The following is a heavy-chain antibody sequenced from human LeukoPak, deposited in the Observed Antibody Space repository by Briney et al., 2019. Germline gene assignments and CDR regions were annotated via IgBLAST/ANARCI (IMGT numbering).Heavy chain of an antibody. J-gene: IGHJ4*02. V-gene: IGHV3-74*03. CDR3: ARDRYYVPDY. D-gene: IGHD3-10*02. Sequence: GGSLRLSCAASGFTFSNTWMHWVRQAPGKGLVWVSRIHSDGISTTYADSVKGRFTISRDDAKNTLYLQMNSLRAEDTAVYYCARDRYYVPDYWGQGTLVTVSS. CDR2: IHSDGIST. CDR1: GFTFSNTW.